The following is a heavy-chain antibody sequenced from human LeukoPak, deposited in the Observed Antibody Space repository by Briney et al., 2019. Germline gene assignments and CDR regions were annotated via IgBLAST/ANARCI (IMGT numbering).Heavy chain of an antibody. Sequence: SETLSLTCAVYGGSFSGYYWSWIRQPPGKGLEWIGEINHSGSTNYNPSLKSRVTISVDTSKNQFSLKLSSVTAADTAVYYCARGRLGVTSYFDYWGQGTLVTVSS. D-gene: IGHD3-10*01. CDR3: ARGRLGVTSYFDY. CDR2: INHSGST. V-gene: IGHV4-34*01. CDR1: GGSFSGYY. J-gene: IGHJ4*02.